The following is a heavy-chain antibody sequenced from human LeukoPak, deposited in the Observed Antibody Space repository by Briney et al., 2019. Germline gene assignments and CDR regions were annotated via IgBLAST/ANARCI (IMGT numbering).Heavy chain of an antibody. J-gene: IGHJ4*02. CDR1: GLTFSSYN. V-gene: IGHV3-23*01. CDR2: ISGSGGST. CDR3: AKADSSGYPYYFDY. D-gene: IGHD3-22*01. Sequence: PGGSLRLSCAVSGLTFSSYNMNWVRQAPGKGLEWVSAISGSGGSTYYADSVKGRFTISRDNSKNTLYLQMNSLRAEDTAVYYCAKADSSGYPYYFDYWGQGTLVTVSS.